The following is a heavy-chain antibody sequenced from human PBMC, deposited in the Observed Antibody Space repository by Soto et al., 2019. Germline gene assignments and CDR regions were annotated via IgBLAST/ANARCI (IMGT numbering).Heavy chain of an antibody. CDR3: ARVSRTKGDYYYGMDV. Sequence: QVQLVQSGAEVKKPGASVKVSCKASGYTFTSYGISWVRQAPGQGLEWMGWISAYNGNTNYAQKLQGRVTMTTDTXTXXADRELRSLRCDDTAVYYCARVSRTKGDYYYGMDVWGQGTTVTVSS. CDR2: ISAYNGNT. D-gene: IGHD2-8*01. J-gene: IGHJ6*02. V-gene: IGHV1-18*01. CDR1: GYTFTSYG.